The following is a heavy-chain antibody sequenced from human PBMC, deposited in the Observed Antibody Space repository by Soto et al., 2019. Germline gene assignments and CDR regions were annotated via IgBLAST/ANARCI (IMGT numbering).Heavy chain of an antibody. Sequence: ESLKISGKGSGCNFTSYWIGWVRQMHGKGLEWMGIIYPGDSDTRYSPSFQGQVTISADKSISTAYLQWSSLKASDTAMYYCARHGSADYGGNSYYYGMDVWGQGTTVTV. CDR1: GCNFTSYW. D-gene: IGHD4-17*01. CDR3: ARHGSADYGGNSYYYGMDV. V-gene: IGHV5-51*01. CDR2: IYPGDSDT. J-gene: IGHJ6*02.